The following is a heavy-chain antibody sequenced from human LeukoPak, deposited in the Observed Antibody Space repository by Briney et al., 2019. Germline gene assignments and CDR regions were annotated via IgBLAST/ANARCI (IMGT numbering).Heavy chain of an antibody. CDR2: INPNSGGT. V-gene: IGHV1-2*02. Sequence: GASVKVSCKASGYTFTGYYMHWVRQAPGQGLEWMGWINPNSGGTNYAQKFQGRVTMTRDTSISTAYMELSRLRSDDTAVYYCARGNWEAGIAAAGTGWFDPWGQGTLVTVSS. D-gene: IGHD6-13*01. J-gene: IGHJ5*02. CDR3: ARGNWEAGIAAAGTGWFDP. CDR1: GYTFTGYY.